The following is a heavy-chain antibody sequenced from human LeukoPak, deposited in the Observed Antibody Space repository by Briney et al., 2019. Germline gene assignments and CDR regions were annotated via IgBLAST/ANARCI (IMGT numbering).Heavy chain of an antibody. V-gene: IGHV1-8*03. J-gene: IGHJ4*02. D-gene: IGHD2-21*02. CDR3: AREEGGGDPPADY. CDR1: GYTFTSYD. Sequence: ASVKVSCKASGYTFTSYDINWVRQATGQGLEWMGWMNPNSANTGYAQKFQGRVTITRNTSISTTYMELSSLRFEDTAVYYCAREEGGGDPPADYWGQGTLVTVSS. CDR2: MNPNSANT.